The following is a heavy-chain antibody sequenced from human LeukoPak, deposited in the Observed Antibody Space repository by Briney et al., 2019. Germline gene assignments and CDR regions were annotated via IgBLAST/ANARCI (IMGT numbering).Heavy chain of an antibody. CDR2: IHASGSS. J-gene: IGHJ5*02. V-gene: IGHV4-4*07. Sequence: KPSETLSLTCNVSGGSVRTYHWNWIRQPAGKGLEWVGRIHASGSSNYSPSLKRRVTMSLDTSKIQLSLKLSSVTAADTAVYYCVRENRDDGDSRGGFFDLWGQGTPVTVSS. CDR3: VRENRDDGDSRGGFFDL. CDR1: GGSVRTYH. D-gene: IGHD4-17*01.